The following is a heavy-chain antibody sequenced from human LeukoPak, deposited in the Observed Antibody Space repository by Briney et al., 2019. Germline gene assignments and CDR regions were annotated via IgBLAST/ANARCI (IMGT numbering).Heavy chain of an antibody. V-gene: IGHV3-7*01. J-gene: IGHJ6*02. D-gene: IGHD2-15*01. CDR1: GFTFSSYW. CDR2: IKRDGSEK. CDR3: ARDGGRGDSDYYYGMDV. Sequence: PGGSLRLSCAASGFTFSSYWMSWVRQAPGKGLEWVANIKRDGSEKYYVDSVKGRFTISRDNAKNSLYLQMNSLRAEDTAVYYCARDGGRGDSDYYYGMDVWGQGTTVTVSS.